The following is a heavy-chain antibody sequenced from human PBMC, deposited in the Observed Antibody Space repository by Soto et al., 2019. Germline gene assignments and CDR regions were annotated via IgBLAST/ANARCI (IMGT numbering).Heavy chain of an antibody. V-gene: IGHV4-59*01. Sequence: QVQLQESGPGLVKPSETLSLTCTVSGGSMSSYYWSWIRQPPGKGLELIGYIYYSGSTNYNPSLKSRVTMSVDTPKNQFSLKLSSVTAADTAVYYCARRGYGPGFPYYSGIDVWGQGTTVTVSS. CDR1: GGSMSSYY. CDR3: ARRGYGPGFPYYSGIDV. CDR2: IYYSGST. D-gene: IGHD3-10*01. J-gene: IGHJ6*02.